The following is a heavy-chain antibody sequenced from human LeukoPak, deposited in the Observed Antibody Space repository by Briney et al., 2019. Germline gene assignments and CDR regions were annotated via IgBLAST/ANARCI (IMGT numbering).Heavy chain of an antibody. CDR2: ISSSRSYI. CDR1: GFTWRSYS. CDR3: ARPRTAAGPRNDAFDI. Sequence: GGSLRLSCAASGFTWRSYSVNGVRGAPGKGVEWGSSISSSRSYIYYADSVRGRFTISRDNATNSLYIQMNSLRAQDTAVYSGARPRTAAGPRNDAFDIWGQGTMVTVSS. D-gene: IGHD6-13*01. J-gene: IGHJ3*02. V-gene: IGHV3-21*01.